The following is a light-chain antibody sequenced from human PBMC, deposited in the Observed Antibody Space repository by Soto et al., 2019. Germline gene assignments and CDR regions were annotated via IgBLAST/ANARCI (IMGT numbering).Light chain of an antibody. CDR2: DND. V-gene: IGLV1-51*01. CDR1: SSNIGSNY. Sequence: QSVLTQPPSVSAAPGQTVTISCSGTSSNIGSNYVSWYQQLPGTAPKLLIYDNDKRPSGIPDRFSGSQSGTSATLGITGLQTGDEADYYCGTWDDSLTTGVFGGGTKLTVL. CDR3: GTWDDSLTTGV. J-gene: IGLJ2*01.